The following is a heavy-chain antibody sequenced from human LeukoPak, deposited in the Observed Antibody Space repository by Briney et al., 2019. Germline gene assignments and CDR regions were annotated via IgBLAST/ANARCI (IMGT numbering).Heavy chain of an antibody. V-gene: IGHV4-59*01. CDR1: GNSISNYY. J-gene: IGHJ2*01. Sequence: SETLSLTCTVSGNSISNYYWTWIRQPPEKGLEWIGYIYYSGTTSYNPSLKGRVTISVDTSKTQFSLKMNSVTAADTAVYYCARLQRITMAGPDYWYFDLWGRGTLVTVSS. CDR2: IYYSGTT. D-gene: IGHD3-10*01. CDR3: ARLQRITMAGPDYWYFDL.